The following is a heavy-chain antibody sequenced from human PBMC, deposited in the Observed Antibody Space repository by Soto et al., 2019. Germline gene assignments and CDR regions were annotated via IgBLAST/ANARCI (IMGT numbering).Heavy chain of an antibody. D-gene: IGHD6-13*01. V-gene: IGHV1-69*04. J-gene: IGHJ6*02. Sequence: ASVKVSCKASGGTFSSYTISWVRQAPGQGLEWMGRIIPILGIANYAQKFQGRVTITADKSTSTAYMELSSLRSEDTAVYYCAREGKSIAAAGMFHYYGMDVWGQGTTVTVSS. CDR3: AREGKSIAAAGMFHYYGMDV. CDR1: GGTFSSYT. CDR2: IIPILGIA.